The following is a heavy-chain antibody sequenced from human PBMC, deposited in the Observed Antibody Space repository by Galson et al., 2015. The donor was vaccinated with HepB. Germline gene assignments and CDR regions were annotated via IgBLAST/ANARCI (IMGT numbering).Heavy chain of an antibody. Sequence: SVKVSCKASGYSFTSYDIHWVRQLTGQGLEWMGWMGPKSGDTGYAQKFQGRVTMTRDTSMRTAFMELRSLTTEDTAVYYCATTKFGNGAYWTFEIWGQGTLVTVSS. CDR1: GYSFTSYD. CDR3: ATTKFGNGAYWTFEI. V-gene: IGHV1-8*01. J-gene: IGHJ3*02. D-gene: IGHD4/OR15-4a*01. CDR2: MGPKSGDT.